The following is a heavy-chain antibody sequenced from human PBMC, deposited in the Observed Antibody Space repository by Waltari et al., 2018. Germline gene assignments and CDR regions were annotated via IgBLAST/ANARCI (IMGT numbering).Heavy chain of an antibody. J-gene: IGHJ3*02. CDR2: INPNSGGT. CDR3: ARWGPYYYDSSADDAFDI. D-gene: IGHD3-22*01. Sequence: QVQLVQSGAEVKKPGASVKVSCKASGYTFTGYYMHWVRQAPGQGLEWMGRINPNSGGTNYAQKFQGRVTMTRDTSISTAYMELSRLRSDDTAVYYCARWGPYYYDSSADDAFDIWGQGTMVTVSS. CDR1: GYTFTGYY. V-gene: IGHV1-2*06.